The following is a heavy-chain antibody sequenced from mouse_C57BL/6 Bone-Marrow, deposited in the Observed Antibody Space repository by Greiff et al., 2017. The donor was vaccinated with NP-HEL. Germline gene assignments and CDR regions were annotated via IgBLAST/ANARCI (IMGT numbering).Heavy chain of an antibody. D-gene: IGHD2-4*01. Sequence: EVQVVESGGDLVKPGGSLKLSCAASGFTFSSYGMSWVRQTPDKRLEWVATISSGGSYTYYPDSVKGRFTISRDNAKNTLYLQMSSLKSEDTAMYYCARGGLRYFDYWGQGTTLTVSS. V-gene: IGHV5-6*01. CDR3: ARGGLRYFDY. CDR2: ISSGGSYT. CDR1: GFTFSSYG. J-gene: IGHJ2*01.